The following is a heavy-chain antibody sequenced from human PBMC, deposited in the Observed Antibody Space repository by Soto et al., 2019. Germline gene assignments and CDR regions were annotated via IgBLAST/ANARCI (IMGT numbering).Heavy chain of an antibody. CDR3: ARTHCSSTSCRPGIDYYYYMDV. Sequence: PGGSLRLSCAASGFTFSSYSMNWVRQAPGKGLEWVSPISSSSSYIYYADSVKGRFTISRDNAKNSLYLQMNSLRAEDTAVYYCARTHCSSTSCRPGIDYYYYMDVWGKGTTVTVSS. CDR2: ISSSSSYI. V-gene: IGHV3-21*01. J-gene: IGHJ6*03. CDR1: GFTFSSYS. D-gene: IGHD2-2*01.